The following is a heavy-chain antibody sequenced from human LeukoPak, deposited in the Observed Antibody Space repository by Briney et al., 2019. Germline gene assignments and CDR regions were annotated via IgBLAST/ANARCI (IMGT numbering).Heavy chain of an antibody. J-gene: IGHJ4*02. CDR1: GGSFSGYY. D-gene: IGHD1-26*01. CDR3: ARYTRKYSGSYYFDY. V-gene: IGHV4-34*01. Sequence: PSETLSLTCAVYGGSFSGYYWSWIRQPPGKGLEWIGEINHSGSTNYNPPLKSRVTISVDTSKNQFSLKLSSVTAADTAVYYCARYTRKYSGSYYFDYWGQGTLVTVSS. CDR2: INHSGST.